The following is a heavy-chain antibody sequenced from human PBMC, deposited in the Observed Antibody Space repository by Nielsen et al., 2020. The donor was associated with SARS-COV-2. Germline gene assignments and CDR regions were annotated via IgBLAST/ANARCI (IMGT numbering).Heavy chain of an antibody. CDR1: GFTFDDYA. V-gene: IGHV3-9*01. CDR2: ISWNSGSI. J-gene: IGHJ3*02. CDR3: ASIAFDI. Sequence: GGSLRLSCAASGFTFDDYAMHWVRQAPGKGLEWVSGISWNSGSIGYADSVKGRFTIFRDNAKNSLYLQMNSLRAEDTALYYCASIAFDIWGQGTMVTVSS.